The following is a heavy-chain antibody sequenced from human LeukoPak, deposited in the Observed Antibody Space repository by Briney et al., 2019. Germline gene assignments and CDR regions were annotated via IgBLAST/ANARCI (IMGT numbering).Heavy chain of an antibody. CDR2: IYSSGST. CDR1: GFIVSSNY. V-gene: IGHV3-66*04. D-gene: IGHD3-10*01. Sequence: GGSLRLSCVVSGFIVSSNYMSWVRQAPGKGLEWVSIIYSSGSTYYADSVKGRFTISRDNSKNTLYLQMTSLRAEDTAVYYCARRGNYYGSGSNNWFDPWGQGTLVTVSS. J-gene: IGHJ5*02. CDR3: ARRGNYYGSGSNNWFDP.